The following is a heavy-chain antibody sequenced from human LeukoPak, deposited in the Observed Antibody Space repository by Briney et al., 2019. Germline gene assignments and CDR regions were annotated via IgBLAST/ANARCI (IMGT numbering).Heavy chain of an antibody. V-gene: IGHV1-18*01. CDR3: ARVVTIFGVVIMHDAFDI. Sequence: ASVKVSCKASGYTFTSYGISWVRQAPGQGLEWMGWISAYNGNTNYAQKLQGRVTMTTDTSTSTAYMELRSLRSDDTAVYYCARVVTIFGVVIMHDAFDIWGQETMVTVSS. D-gene: IGHD3-3*01. CDR1: GYTFTSYG. J-gene: IGHJ3*02. CDR2: ISAYNGNT.